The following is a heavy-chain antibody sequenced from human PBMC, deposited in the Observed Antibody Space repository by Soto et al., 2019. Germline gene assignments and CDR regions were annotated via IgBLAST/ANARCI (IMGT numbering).Heavy chain of an antibody. CDR3: ARGVGFLEWLDY. CDR2: ISYDGSNK. D-gene: IGHD3-3*01. Sequence: GGSLRLSXAASGFTFSSYAMHWVRQAPGKGLEWVAVISYDGSNKYYADSVKGRFTISRDNSKSTLYLQMNSLRAEDTAVYYCARGVGFLEWLDYWGQGTLVTVSS. J-gene: IGHJ4*02. V-gene: IGHV3-30-3*01. CDR1: GFTFSSYA.